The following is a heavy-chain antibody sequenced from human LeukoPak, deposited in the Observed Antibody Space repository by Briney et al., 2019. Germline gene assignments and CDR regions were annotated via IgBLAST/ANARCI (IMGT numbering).Heavy chain of an antibody. J-gene: IGHJ4*02. D-gene: IGHD3-22*01. V-gene: IGHV4-34*01. CDR1: GGSFSGYY. Sequence: SETLSLTCAVSGGSFSGYYWYWIRQPPGKGLEWIGEINHGESTNYNPSLKSRATLSVDTSKNQFSLKLTSVTAADTAVYYCARGGYYDSSGLFDYWGQGTLVTVSS. CDR3: ARGGYYDSSGLFDY. CDR2: INHGEST.